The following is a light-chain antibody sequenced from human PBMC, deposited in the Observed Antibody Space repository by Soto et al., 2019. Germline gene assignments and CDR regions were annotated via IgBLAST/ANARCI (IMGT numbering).Light chain of an antibody. CDR2: GSS. CDR1: QNFGGMF. CDR3: QHYGSSPST. Sequence: DIVLTQSPGTLSLSPGERATLSCRASQNFGGMFVAWYQQKLGQAPRLLIYGSSSRATGIPDRFSGSGSGTDFTLTISRLEPEDFAVYYCQHYGSSPSTFGRGTKVEIK. J-gene: IGKJ1*01. V-gene: IGKV3-20*01.